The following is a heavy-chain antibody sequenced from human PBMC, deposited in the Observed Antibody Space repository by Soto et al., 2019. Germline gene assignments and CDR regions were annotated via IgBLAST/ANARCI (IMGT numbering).Heavy chain of an antibody. CDR3: AKDHYGSAISGMDV. CDR2: ITWNSGTI. V-gene: IGHV3-9*01. Sequence: EVQLVESGGALVQPGRSLRLSCAASGFTFDDYAMHWVRQTPGKGLDWVSGITWNSGTIGYADTVKGRFTISRDNGKNSLYLQMNSLRPEDTGLYYCAKDHYGSAISGMDVWGQGTTVTVAS. D-gene: IGHD3-10*01. J-gene: IGHJ6*02. CDR1: GFTFDDYA.